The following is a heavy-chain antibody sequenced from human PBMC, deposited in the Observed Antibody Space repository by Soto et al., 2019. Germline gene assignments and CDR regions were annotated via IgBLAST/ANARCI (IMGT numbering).Heavy chain of an antibody. Sequence: GGSLRLSCAASGFRFSTYAMNWVRQAPGKGLEWLSCISSSGESTYYADSVKGRFTISRDNSNNMLYLQMSSLRAEDTAMYYCVRIKDELVWPNWFDPWGQGTQVTVSS. CDR2: ISSSGEST. CDR3: VRIKDELVWPNWFDP. CDR1: GFRFSTYA. J-gene: IGHJ5*02. V-gene: IGHV3-23*01. D-gene: IGHD1-7*01.